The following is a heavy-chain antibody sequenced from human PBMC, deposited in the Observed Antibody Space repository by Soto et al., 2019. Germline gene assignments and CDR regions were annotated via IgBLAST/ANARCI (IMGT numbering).Heavy chain of an antibody. Sequence: QVQLQESGPGLVKPSETLSLTCTVSGGFVSSASYFWSWIRQPPGKEMEFIAYVYYIGTTKYSPSLKSRASISLDTSKNQFSLNLSSVTTADTAIYYGARRRFGEVPYWFDPWGQGILVTVS. V-gene: IGHV4-61*01. CDR1: GGFVSSASYF. CDR2: VYYIGTT. CDR3: ARRRFGEVPYWFDP. D-gene: IGHD3-3*01. J-gene: IGHJ5*02.